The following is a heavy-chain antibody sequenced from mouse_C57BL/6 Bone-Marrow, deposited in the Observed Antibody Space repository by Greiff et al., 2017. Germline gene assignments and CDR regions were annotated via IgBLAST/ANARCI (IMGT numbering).Heavy chain of an antibody. Sequence: QVQLQQPGAELVMPGASVKLSCKASGYTFTSYWMHWVKQRPGQGLEWIGEIDPSDSYTNYNQKFKGKSTLTVDKSSSTAYKQLSSLTSEDSAGYYCARTTTAPYVDYWGQGTTLTVSS. D-gene: IGHD1-2*01. J-gene: IGHJ2*01. CDR1: GYTFTSYW. CDR3: ARTTTAPYVDY. V-gene: IGHV1-69*01. CDR2: IDPSDSYT.